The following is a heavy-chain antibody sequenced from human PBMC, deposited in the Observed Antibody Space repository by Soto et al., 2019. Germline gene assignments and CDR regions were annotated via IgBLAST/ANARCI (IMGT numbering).Heavy chain of an antibody. CDR2: IYYSGST. Sequence: QVQLQESGPGLVKPSQTLSLTCTVSGGSISSGDYYWSWIRQPPGKGLEWIGYIYYSGSTYYNPSLQSRVTISVDTSKNQFSLKLSSVTAADTAVYYCARDQIGGSGLNDAFDIWGQGTMVTVSS. D-gene: IGHD3-10*01. J-gene: IGHJ3*02. V-gene: IGHV4-30-4*01. CDR3: ARDQIGGSGLNDAFDI. CDR1: GGSISSGDYY.